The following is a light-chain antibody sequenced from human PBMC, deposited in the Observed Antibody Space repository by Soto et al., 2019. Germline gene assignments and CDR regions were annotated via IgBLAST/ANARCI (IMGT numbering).Light chain of an antibody. J-gene: IGLJ2*01. CDR3: GGWDDSLSGPV. Sequence: QSVLTQPPSASGSPGQSVTISCTGTSSDVGTYDYVSWYQQHPGKAPKLMIYEVTKRPSGVPDRFSGSKSGNTASLTVSGLQSEDEADYYCGGWDDSLSGPVFGGGTKLTVL. V-gene: IGLV2-8*01. CDR1: SSDVGTYDY. CDR2: EVT.